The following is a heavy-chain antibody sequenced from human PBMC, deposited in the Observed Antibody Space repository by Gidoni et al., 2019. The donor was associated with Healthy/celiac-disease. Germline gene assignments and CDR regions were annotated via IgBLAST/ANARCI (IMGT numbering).Heavy chain of an antibody. J-gene: IGHJ6*02. Sequence: GSLRLSCAASGFTFSSYAMSWVRQAPGKGLEWVSAISGSGGSTYYADSVKGRFTISRDNSKNTLYLQMNSLRAEDTAVYYCAKVPSTVTPFYYYYGMDVWGQGTTVTVSS. CDR1: GFTFSSYA. V-gene: IGHV3-23*01. CDR3: AKVPSTVTPFYYYYGMDV. CDR2: ISGSGGST. D-gene: IGHD4-17*01.